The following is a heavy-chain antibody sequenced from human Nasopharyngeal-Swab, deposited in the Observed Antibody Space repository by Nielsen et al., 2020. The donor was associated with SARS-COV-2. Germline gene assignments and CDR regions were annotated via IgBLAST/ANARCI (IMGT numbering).Heavy chain of an antibody. D-gene: IGHD5-24*01. Sequence: GESLKISCAASGFTFSSYSMNWVRQAPGKGLEWVSYISSSGSTIYYADPVKGRFTISRDNAKKSLYLQMNSLRVEDTAVYYCARETPTWGYRIDFWGQGTLVTVSS. V-gene: IGHV3-48*04. CDR2: ISSSGSTI. CDR3: ARETPTWGYRIDF. CDR1: GFTFSSYS. J-gene: IGHJ4*02.